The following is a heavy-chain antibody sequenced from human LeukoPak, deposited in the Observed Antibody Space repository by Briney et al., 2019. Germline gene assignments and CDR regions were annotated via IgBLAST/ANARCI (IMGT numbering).Heavy chain of an antibody. CDR1: IFTFSNSW. V-gene: IGHV3-7*01. Sequence: PGGSLRLSCAASIFTFSNSWMTWVRQAPGKGLEWVADIKPDGSDKYYVDSVKRRFTISRDNAKNSLYLQMSSLRVEDTAVYYCARDPYCSGDCNSGFGAFDLWGQGTLVAVSS. D-gene: IGHD2-21*02. J-gene: IGHJ3*01. CDR2: IKPDGSDK. CDR3: ARDPYCSGDCNSGFGAFDL.